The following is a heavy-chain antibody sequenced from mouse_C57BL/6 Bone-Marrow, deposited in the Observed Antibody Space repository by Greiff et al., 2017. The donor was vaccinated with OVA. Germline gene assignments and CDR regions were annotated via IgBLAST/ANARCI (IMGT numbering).Heavy chain of an antibody. CDR3: AILLWLRRRDFDY. J-gene: IGHJ2*01. Sequence: VKLQQSGAELARPGASVKLSCKASGYTFTSYGISWVKQRTGQGLEWIGEIYPRSGNTYYNEKFKGKATLTADKSSSTAYMELRSLTSEDSAVYFCAILLWLRRRDFDYWGQGTTLTVSS. CDR2: IYPRSGNT. V-gene: IGHV1-81*01. D-gene: IGHD2-9*01. CDR1: GYTFTSYG.